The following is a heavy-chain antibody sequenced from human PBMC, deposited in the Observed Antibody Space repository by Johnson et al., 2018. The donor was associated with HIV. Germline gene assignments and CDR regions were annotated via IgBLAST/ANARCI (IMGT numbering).Heavy chain of an antibody. Sequence: VQLVESGGGVVQPGRSLRLSCAVSGFTVSSNYMSWVRQAPGKGLEWVSYISGSGGTIYNADSVKGRFTISRNNSENSLYLQMNSLRAEDTALYYCAKDMGYSSFGFGFDLWGQGTMVTVSS. CDR3: AKDMGYSSFGFGFDL. CDR2: ISGSGGTI. D-gene: IGHD6-13*01. CDR1: GFTVSSNY. V-gene: IGHV3-11*01. J-gene: IGHJ3*01.